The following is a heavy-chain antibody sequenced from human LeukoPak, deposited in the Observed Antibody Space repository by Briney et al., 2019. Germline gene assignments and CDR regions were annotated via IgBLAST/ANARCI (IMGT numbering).Heavy chain of an antibody. CDR3: ARILVRGVSSDY. Sequence: SQTLSLTCAISGDSVSSNSAAWNWIRQSPSRGLEWLGRTYYRSKWYNDYAVSVKSRITINPDTSKNQFSLKLSSVTAADTAVYYCARILVRGVSSDYWGQGTLVTVSS. CDR2: TYYRSKWYN. D-gene: IGHD3-10*01. V-gene: IGHV6-1*01. CDR1: GDSVSSNSAA. J-gene: IGHJ4*02.